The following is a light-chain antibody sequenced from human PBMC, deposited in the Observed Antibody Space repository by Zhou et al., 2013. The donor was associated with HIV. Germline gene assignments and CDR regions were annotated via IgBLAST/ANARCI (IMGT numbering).Light chain of an antibody. J-gene: IGKJ4*01. V-gene: IGKV1-39*01. CDR1: QDISNR. CDR2: AAS. Sequence: DIQMTQSPSSLSASVGDRVTITCHASQDISNRLNWYQQKPGKAPKLLIYAASSLQSGVPSRFSGSGSGTDFTLTIRSLQPEDFATYYCQQSYITPPVTFGGGTKVEIK. CDR3: QQSYITPPVT.